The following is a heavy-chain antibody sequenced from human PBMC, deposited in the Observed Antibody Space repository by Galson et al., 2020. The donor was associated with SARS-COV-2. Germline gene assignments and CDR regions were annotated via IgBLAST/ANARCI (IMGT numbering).Heavy chain of an antibody. CDR3: ARHIVVVPAAIEYAFDI. V-gene: IGHV2-70*11. J-gene: IGHJ3*02. D-gene: IGHD2-2*02. CDR2: IDWDDDK. Sequence: VSGPTLVKPTQTLTLTCTFSGFSLSTSGMCVSWIRQPPGKALEWLARIDWDDDKYYSTSLKTRLTISKDTSKNQVVLTMTNMDPVDTATYYCARHIVVVPAAIEYAFDIWGQGTMVTVSS. CDR1: GFSLSTSGMC.